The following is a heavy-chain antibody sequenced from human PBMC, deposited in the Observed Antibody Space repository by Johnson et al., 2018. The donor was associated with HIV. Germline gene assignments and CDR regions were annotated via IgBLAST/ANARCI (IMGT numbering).Heavy chain of an antibody. D-gene: IGHD1-26*01. Sequence: QVQLVESGGGVVQPGRSLRLSCAASGFTFSSYGMHWVRQAPGKGLEWVAVIYSGGSTYYADSVKGRFTISRDNSKNTLYLQMNSLRAEDTAVYYCAREGGDAFDIWGQGTMVTVSS. V-gene: IGHV3-NL1*01. CDR2: IYSGGST. J-gene: IGHJ3*02. CDR1: GFTFSSYG. CDR3: AREGGDAFDI.